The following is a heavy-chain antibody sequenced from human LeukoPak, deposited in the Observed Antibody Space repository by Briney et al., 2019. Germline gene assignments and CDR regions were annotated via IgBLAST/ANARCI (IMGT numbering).Heavy chain of an antibody. CDR2: IYPGDSDT. CDR1: GYSFTSYW. D-gene: IGHD3-10*01. Sequence: GESLKISCKGSGYSFTSYWIGWVRQMPGKGLEWMGIIYPGDSDTRYSPSFQGQVTISADKSISTAYLQWSSLKASDTAMYYCARRGNLRVWFGESEFDYWGQGTLVTVSS. V-gene: IGHV5-51*01. J-gene: IGHJ4*02. CDR3: ARRGNLRVWFGESEFDY.